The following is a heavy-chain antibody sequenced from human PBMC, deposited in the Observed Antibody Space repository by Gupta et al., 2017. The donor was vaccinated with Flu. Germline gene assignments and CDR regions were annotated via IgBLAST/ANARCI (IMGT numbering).Heavy chain of an antibody. D-gene: IGHD3-10*01. CDR3: ARDYYSSGSYSWFFDL. J-gene: IGHJ2*01. CDR1: GGTFNNYA. V-gene: IGHV1-69*06. CDR2: IIPVFGTV. Sequence: QVELVQSGAEVKEPGSSVKVSCKASGGTFNNYAISWLRQAPGQGPEWLGGIIPVFGTVNYAREFVGRVTVTADKSPGTAYMVLTSLGPEDTAVYYCARDYYSSGSYSWFFDLWGRGALVTVSS.